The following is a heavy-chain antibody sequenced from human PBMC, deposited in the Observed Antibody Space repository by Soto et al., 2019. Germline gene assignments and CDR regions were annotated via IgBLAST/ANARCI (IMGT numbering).Heavy chain of an antibody. CDR1: GGSFSGYY. D-gene: IGHD2-15*01. Sequence: VQLQQCGAGLLKPSETLSLTCAVYGGSFSGYYWSWIRQPPGKGLEWIGEINHSGSTNYNPSLKRRVTISVDTSKNQFSLKLSSVTAADTAVYYCSRGRLRIRGPFDYWGQGTLVTVSS. CDR3: SRGRLRIRGPFDY. J-gene: IGHJ4*02. CDR2: INHSGST. V-gene: IGHV4-34*01.